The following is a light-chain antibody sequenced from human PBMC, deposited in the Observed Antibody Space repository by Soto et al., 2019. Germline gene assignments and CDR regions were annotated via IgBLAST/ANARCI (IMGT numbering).Light chain of an antibody. CDR2: EGS. Sequence: QSVLTQPASVSGSPGQSNTISCTGTSNDVGNYNLVSWYQQHPGKAPKLMIYEGSKRPSGVFNRFSGSQSGNTASLTISGLQAEDEADYYCCSYTGSSTLVIFGGRTKLTVL. V-gene: IGLV2-23*01. CDR3: CSYTGSSTLVI. CDR1: SNDVGNYNL. J-gene: IGLJ2*01.